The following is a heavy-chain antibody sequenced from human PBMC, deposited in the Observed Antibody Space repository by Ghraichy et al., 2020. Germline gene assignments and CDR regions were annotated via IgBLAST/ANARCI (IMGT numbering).Heavy chain of an antibody. J-gene: IGHJ5*02. CDR2: IYYSGST. Sequence: SQTLSLTCTVSGGSVSSGSYYWSWIRQPPGKGLEWIGYIYYSGSTNYNPSLKSRLTISVDTSKNQFSLKLSSVTAADTAVYYCAREGQQLVGQNWFDPWGQGTLVTVSS. D-gene: IGHD6-13*01. CDR1: GGSVSSGSYY. V-gene: IGHV4-61*01. CDR3: AREGQQLVGQNWFDP.